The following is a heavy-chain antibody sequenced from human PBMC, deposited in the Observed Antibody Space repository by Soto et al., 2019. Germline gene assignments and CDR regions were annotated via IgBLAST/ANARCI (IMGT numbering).Heavy chain of an antibody. Sequence: ASVKVSCKAPGDTFTSSYLNWVRQAPGQGLGWMGVINPHGGSTKYAQKFQGRITMTRDTSRSTVYMELSSLRSDDTALYYCARSSGGNFGIIIEGSNWFDPWGQGTLVTVSS. V-gene: IGHV1-46*01. J-gene: IGHJ5*02. CDR3: ARSSGGNFGIIIEGSNWFDP. CDR1: GDTFTSSY. D-gene: IGHD3-3*01. CDR2: INPHGGST.